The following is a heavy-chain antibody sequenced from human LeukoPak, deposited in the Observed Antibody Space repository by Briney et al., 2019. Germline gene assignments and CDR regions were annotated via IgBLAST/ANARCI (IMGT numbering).Heavy chain of an antibody. CDR3: GRGGSSGYNYNAFDI. Sequence: GGSLRLSCAASGFTVSSNYMSWVRQAPGKGLEWGSIIYSGGSTYYADSVKGRFTVSRDNSKNTLYLQMNSLRAEDTAVYYCGRGGSSGYNYNAFDIWGQGTMVTVSS. V-gene: IGHV3-53*01. J-gene: IGHJ3*02. D-gene: IGHD3-22*01. CDR2: IYSGGST. CDR1: GFTVSSNY.